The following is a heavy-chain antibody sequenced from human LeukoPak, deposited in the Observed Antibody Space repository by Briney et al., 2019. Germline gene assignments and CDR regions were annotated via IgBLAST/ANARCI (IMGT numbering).Heavy chain of an antibody. Sequence: SGGSLRLSCAASGFTFSSYGMSWVRQAPGKGLEWVSAISGSGGSTYYADSVKGRFTISRDNSKNTLYLQMNSLRAEDTAVYYCASDPYGSGSYHPSRTPDYWGHGTLVTVSS. V-gene: IGHV3-23*01. CDR3: ASDPYGSGSYHPSRTPDY. CDR1: GFTFSSYG. J-gene: IGHJ4*01. D-gene: IGHD3-10*01. CDR2: ISGSGGST.